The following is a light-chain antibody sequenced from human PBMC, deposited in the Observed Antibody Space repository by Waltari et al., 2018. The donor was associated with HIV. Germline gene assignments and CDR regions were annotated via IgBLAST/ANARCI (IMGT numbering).Light chain of an antibody. Sequence: QSVLTQPPSASGPPGPRVSISCSGRSSPIGRNYVYCYQQPPGTAPKLLIYRNNRRPSGVPDRFSGSKSGTSASLAISGLRSEDEADYYCEAWDDSLSGEVFGGGTKLTVL. CDR3: EAWDDSLSGEV. CDR2: RNN. CDR1: SSPIGRNY. J-gene: IGLJ2*01. V-gene: IGLV1-47*01.